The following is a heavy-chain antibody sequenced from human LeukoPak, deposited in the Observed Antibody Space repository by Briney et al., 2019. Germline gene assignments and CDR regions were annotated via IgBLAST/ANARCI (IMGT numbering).Heavy chain of an antibody. Sequence: GGSLRLSCAASGITVSDNYMSWVRQAPGKGLEWVSFIYSGGSGGATYYADSVKGRFTISRDSSKNTLNLQMDSLRAEDTAVYYCARGRWLQLEGYYFDYWGQGTLVTVSS. J-gene: IGHJ4*02. CDR1: GITVSDNY. CDR2: IYSGGSGGAT. CDR3: ARGRWLQLEGYYFDY. V-gene: IGHV3-53*01. D-gene: IGHD5-24*01.